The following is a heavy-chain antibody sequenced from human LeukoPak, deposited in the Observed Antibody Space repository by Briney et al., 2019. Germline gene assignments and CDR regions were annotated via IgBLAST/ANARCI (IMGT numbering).Heavy chain of an antibody. J-gene: IGHJ5*02. Sequence: PGGSLRLSCAAFGXTFSNYWMHWVRQAPGKGQVWVSRINTDGGSTTYGDSVKGRFTISRDNAKNTLYLQMNSLRAEDTAVYYCVFGYYHDSGSQYNWFDTWGQGTLVTVSS. CDR3: VFGYYHDSGSQYNWFDT. D-gene: IGHD3-10*01. CDR2: INTDGGST. CDR1: GXTFSNYW. V-gene: IGHV3-74*01.